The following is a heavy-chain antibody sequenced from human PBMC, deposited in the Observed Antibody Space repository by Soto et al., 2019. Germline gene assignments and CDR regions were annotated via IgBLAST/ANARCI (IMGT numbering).Heavy chain of an antibody. CDR3: ARDSPIVVVTGKNLDY. D-gene: IGHD2-21*02. CDR1: GFTFSSYA. J-gene: IGHJ4*02. CDR2: ISYDGSNK. V-gene: IGHV3-30-3*01. Sequence: GGSLRLSCAASGFTFSSYAMHWVRQAPGKGLEWVAVISYDGSNKYYADSVKGRFTISRDNSKNALYLQMNSLRAEDTAVYYCARDSPIVVVTGKNLDYWGQGTLVTVSS.